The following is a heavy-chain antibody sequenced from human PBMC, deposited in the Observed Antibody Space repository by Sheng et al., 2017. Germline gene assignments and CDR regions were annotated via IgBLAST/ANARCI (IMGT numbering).Heavy chain of an antibody. V-gene: IGHV4-34*01. CDR1: GGSFSGYY. Sequence: QVQLQQWGAGLLKPSETLSLTCAVYGGSFSGYYWSWIRQPPGKGLEWIGEINHSGSTNYNPSLKSRVTISVDTSKNQFSLKLSSVTAADTAVYYCARLPWRVAAAGYYGMDVWGQGTTVTVSS. D-gene: IGHD6-13*01. CDR3: ARLPWRVAAAGYYGMDV. CDR2: INHSGST. J-gene: IGHJ6*02.